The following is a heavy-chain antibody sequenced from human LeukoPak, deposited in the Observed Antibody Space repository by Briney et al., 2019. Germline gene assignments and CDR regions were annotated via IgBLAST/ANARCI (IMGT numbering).Heavy chain of an antibody. J-gene: IGHJ4*02. Sequence: GXXXRLSCAASGFTFSSYSMNWVRQAPGKGLKWVSAIIGSGLTTYYADSVKGRFTISRDNSKNTLYLQMNSLRAEDTAVYYCAKDLSPGPDWGQGTLVTVSS. CDR1: GFTFSSYS. V-gene: IGHV3-23*01. CDR2: IIGSGLTT. CDR3: AKDLSPGPD.